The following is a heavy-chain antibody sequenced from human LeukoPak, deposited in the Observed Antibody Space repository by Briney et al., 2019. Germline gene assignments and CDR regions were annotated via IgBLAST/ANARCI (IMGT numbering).Heavy chain of an antibody. V-gene: IGHV1-2*02. Sequence: HRASVKVSCTASGYTFTGYYMHWVRQAPGQGLEWMGWINPNSGGTNYAQKFQGRVTMTRDTSISTAYMELSRLRSDDTAVYYCARVVGITVAFDIWGQGTMVTVSS. J-gene: IGHJ3*02. CDR3: ARVVGITVAFDI. CDR2: INPNSGGT. D-gene: IGHD2-15*01. CDR1: GYTFTGYY.